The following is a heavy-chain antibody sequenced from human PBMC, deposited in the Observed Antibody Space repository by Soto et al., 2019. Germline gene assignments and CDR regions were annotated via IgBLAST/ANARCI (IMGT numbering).Heavy chain of an antibody. CDR1: VYSFSSYW. J-gene: IGHJ4*02. CDR2: IDPSDSYT. V-gene: IGHV5-10-1*01. D-gene: IGHD2-2*01. CDR3: ARPGSRDGHKYDL. Sequence: PGESLKISCKASVYSFSSYWINWVRQMPGKGLEWMGKIDPSDSYTNYSPSFQGHVSISADKSISTAYLQSSSLKASDTAMYYCARPGSRDGHKYDLWGQGTVVTVSS.